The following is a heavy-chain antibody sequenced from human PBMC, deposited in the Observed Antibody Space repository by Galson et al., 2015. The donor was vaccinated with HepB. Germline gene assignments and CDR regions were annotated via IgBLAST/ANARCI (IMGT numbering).Heavy chain of an antibody. D-gene: IGHD6-19*01. J-gene: IGHJ6*02. CDR3: ARREGSGWLDYYGMDV. Sequence: SLRLSCAASGFTFSSYAMHWVRQAPGKGLEWVAVISYDGSNKYYADSVKGRFTISRDNSKNTLYLQMNSLRAEDTAVYYCARREGSGWLDYYGMDVWGQGTTVTVSS. CDR2: ISYDGSNK. CDR1: GFTFSSYA. V-gene: IGHV3-30-3*01.